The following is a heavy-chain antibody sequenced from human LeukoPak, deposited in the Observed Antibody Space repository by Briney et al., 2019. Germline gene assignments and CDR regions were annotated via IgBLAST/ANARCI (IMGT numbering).Heavy chain of an antibody. Sequence: GRSLRLSCAASGFTFDDYAMHWVRHAPGKGLEWVSGISWNSGSIGYADSVKGRFTISRDNAKNSLYLQMNSLRAEDTALYYCAKDHGSYYYYMDVWGKGTTVTVSS. D-gene: IGHD1-14*01. CDR3: AKDHGSYYYYMDV. CDR2: ISWNSGSI. CDR1: GFTFDDYA. V-gene: IGHV3-9*01. J-gene: IGHJ6*03.